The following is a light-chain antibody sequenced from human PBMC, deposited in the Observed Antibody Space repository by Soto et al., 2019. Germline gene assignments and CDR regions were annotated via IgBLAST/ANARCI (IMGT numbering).Light chain of an antibody. CDR2: EVS. Sequence: QSALTQPASVSGSPGQSITISCTGTSSDVGGYNYVSWYQQHPGKAPKLMMYEVSNRPSGVSNRFSGSKSGNTASLTISGLQAGDEDDYYCSSYTSSSTLAVFGGGTKLTVL. J-gene: IGLJ3*02. V-gene: IGLV2-14*01. CDR1: SSDVGGYNY. CDR3: SSYTSSSTLAV.